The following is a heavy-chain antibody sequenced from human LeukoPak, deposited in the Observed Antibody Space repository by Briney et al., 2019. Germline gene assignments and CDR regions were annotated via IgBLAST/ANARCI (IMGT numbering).Heavy chain of an antibody. Sequence: ASVKVSCNASGYTFSRYGITWVRQAPGQGLEWMGWINTNTGNPTYAQGFTGRFVFSLDTSVSTAYLQISSLKAEDTAVYYCARVGGIAAAYDAFDIWGQGTMVTVSS. CDR3: ARVGGIAAAYDAFDI. CDR2: INTNTGNP. CDR1: GYTFSRYG. V-gene: IGHV7-4-1*02. D-gene: IGHD6-13*01. J-gene: IGHJ3*02.